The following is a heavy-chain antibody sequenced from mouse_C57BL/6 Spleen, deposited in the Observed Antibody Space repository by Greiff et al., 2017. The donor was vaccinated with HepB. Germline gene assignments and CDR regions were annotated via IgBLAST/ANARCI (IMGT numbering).Heavy chain of an antibody. D-gene: IGHD3-3*01. CDR1: GFTFSDYG. V-gene: IGHV5-15*01. CDR2: ISNLAYSI. J-gene: IGHJ1*03. CDR3: AREVGQRKYFDV. Sequence: DVKLVESGGGLVQPGGSLKLSCAASGFTFSDYGMAWVRQAPRKGPEWVAFISNLAYSIYYADTVTGRFTIARENAKNTLYLEMSSLRSGDTAMYYGAREVGQRKYFDVWGTGTTVTVAS.